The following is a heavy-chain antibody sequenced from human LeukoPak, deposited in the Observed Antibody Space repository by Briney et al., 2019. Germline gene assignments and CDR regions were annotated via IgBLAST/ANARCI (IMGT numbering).Heavy chain of an antibody. D-gene: IGHD3-9*01. CDR3: ARLTGRYCFDY. CDR2: IHHSGST. J-gene: IGHJ4*02. CDR1: GYSISSGYY. Sequence: ASETLSLTCAVSGYSISSGYYWGWIRQPPGKGLGWIGTIHHSGSTYYNSSLESRVTISKDTSKNQFSLRLSSVTAADTAVYFCARLTGRYCFDYWGQGTLVTVAS. V-gene: IGHV4-38-2*01.